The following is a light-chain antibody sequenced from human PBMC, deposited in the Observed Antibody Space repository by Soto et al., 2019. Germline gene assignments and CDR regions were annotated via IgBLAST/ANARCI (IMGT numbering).Light chain of an antibody. CDR3: QQYGSSPPWT. CDR1: QSVSSN. V-gene: IGKV3-20*01. J-gene: IGKJ1*01. CDR2: GAS. Sequence: TQSPATLSVSPGERATLSCRASQSVSSNLAWYQQKPGQAPRLIIHGASSRATGIPDRFSGSGSGTDFTLTISRLEPEDFAVYYCQQYGSSPPWTFGQGTKVDI.